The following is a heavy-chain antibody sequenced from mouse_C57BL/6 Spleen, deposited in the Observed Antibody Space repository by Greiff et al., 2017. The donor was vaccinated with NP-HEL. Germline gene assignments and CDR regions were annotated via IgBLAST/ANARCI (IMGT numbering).Heavy chain of an antibody. D-gene: IGHD3-2*02. V-gene: IGHV2-2*01. J-gene: IGHJ4*01. CDR1: GFSLTSYG. CDR3: ARGSSGYVNYAMDY. CDR2: IWSGGST. Sequence: VQLQQSGPGLVQPSQSLSITCTVSGFSLTSYGVHWVRQSPGKGLEWLGVIWSGGSTDYNAAFISRLSISKDNSKSQVFFKMNSLQADDTAIYYCARGSSGYVNYAMDYWGQGTSVTVSS.